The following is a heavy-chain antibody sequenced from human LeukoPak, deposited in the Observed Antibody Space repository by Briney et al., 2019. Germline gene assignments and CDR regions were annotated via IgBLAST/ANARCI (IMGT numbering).Heavy chain of an antibody. V-gene: IGHV4-39*01. D-gene: IGHD3-22*01. Sequence: PSETLSLPCTVSGGSISSSSYYWGWIRQPPGKGLEWIGSIYYSGSTYYNPSLKSRVTISVDTSKNQFSLKLSSVTAADTAVYYCARHPVYYYDSSGLLHFDYWRQGTLVTVSS. J-gene: IGHJ4*02. CDR1: GGSISSSSYY. CDR3: ARHPVYYYDSSGLLHFDY. CDR2: IYYSGST.